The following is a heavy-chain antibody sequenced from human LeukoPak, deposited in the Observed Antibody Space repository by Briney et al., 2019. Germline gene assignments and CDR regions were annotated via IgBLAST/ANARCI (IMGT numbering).Heavy chain of an antibody. D-gene: IGHD4-17*01. V-gene: IGHV3-48*03. CDR3: ARNVAYGDYFDD. CDR2: ITGRGTTI. Sequence: SGGSLRLSCAASGFTFSSYEINWVRQAPGKGLEWVSYITGRGTTIYYADSVKGRFTISRDNAKNSLYLQMNSLRAEDTAVYYCARNVAYGDYFDDWGQGTLVTVSS. J-gene: IGHJ4*02. CDR1: GFTFSSYE.